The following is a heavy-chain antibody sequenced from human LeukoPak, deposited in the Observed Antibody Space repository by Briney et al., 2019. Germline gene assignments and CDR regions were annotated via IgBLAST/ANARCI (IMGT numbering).Heavy chain of an antibody. J-gene: IGHJ4*02. CDR3: ARETYYYDSSDQPNFDY. Sequence: ASVKVSCKASGYTFTSYGISWVRQAPGQGLEWMGWISAYNGNTNYAQKLQGRVTMTTDTYTSTAYMELRSLRSDDTAVYYCARETYYYDSSDQPNFDYWGQGTLVTVSS. CDR1: GYTFTSYG. CDR2: ISAYNGNT. V-gene: IGHV1-18*01. D-gene: IGHD3-22*01.